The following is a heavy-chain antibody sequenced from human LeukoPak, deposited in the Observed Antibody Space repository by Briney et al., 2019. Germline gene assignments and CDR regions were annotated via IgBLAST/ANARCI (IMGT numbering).Heavy chain of an antibody. CDR2: IVVGSGNT. CDR1: GFTFTSSA. D-gene: IGHD3-16*01. Sequence: VASVKVSCKASGFTFTSSAMQWVRQARGQRLEWMGWIVVGSGNTNYAQKFQERVTITRDMSTSTAYMELSSLRPEDTAVYYCAAGAGGGFWSGFLWGQGTLVTVSS. J-gene: IGHJ4*02. CDR3: AAGAGGGFWSGFL. V-gene: IGHV1-58*02.